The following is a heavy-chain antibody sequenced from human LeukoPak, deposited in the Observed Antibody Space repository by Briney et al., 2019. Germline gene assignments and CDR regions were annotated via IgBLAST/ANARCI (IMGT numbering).Heavy chain of an antibody. J-gene: IGHJ4*02. CDR2: INSDGSST. V-gene: IGHV3-74*01. D-gene: IGHD4-23*01. CDR1: GFTFSNYW. CDR3: ARYDYGGNYDY. Sequence: GGSLRLSCTASGFTFSNYWMYWVRQAPGKGLVWVSRINSDGSSTSYADSVKGRFTISRDNAKNTLYLQMNSLRAEDTAVYYCARYDYGGNYDYWGQGTLVTVSS.